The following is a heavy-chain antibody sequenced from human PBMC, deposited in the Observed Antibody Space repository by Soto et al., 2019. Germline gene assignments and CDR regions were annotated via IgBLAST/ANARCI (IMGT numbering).Heavy chain of an antibody. CDR1: GYTFTSYG. V-gene: IGHV1-18*01. J-gene: IGHJ4*02. CDR3: AREPNYFDY. Sequence: ASVKVSCKASGYTFTSYGISWVRQAPGQGLEWMGWISTYNGNTNYAQKLQGRVTMTTDTSTSTADMELRSLRSDDTAVYYCAREPNYFDYWGQGTLVTVSS. CDR2: ISTYNGNT.